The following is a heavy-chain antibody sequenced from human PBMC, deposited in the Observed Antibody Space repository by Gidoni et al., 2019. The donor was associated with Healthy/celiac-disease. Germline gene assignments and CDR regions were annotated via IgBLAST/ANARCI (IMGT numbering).Heavy chain of an antibody. Sequence: QVQLVESGGGVVQPGRSLRLSCAASGFTFSSYGMHWVLQAPGKGLEWVAVISYDGSNKYYADSVKGRFTISRDNSKNTLYLQMNSLRAEDTAVYYCAKEPGGDTAMVAWGQGTLVTVSS. V-gene: IGHV3-30*18. J-gene: IGHJ5*02. CDR3: AKEPGGDTAMVA. CDR2: ISYDGSNK. CDR1: GFTFSSYG. D-gene: IGHD5-18*01.